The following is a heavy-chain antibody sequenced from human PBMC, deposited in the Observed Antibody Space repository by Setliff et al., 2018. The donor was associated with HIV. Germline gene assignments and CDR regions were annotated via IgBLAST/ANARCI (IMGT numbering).Heavy chain of an antibody. CDR3: ARDRGDYYYYMEG. CDR2: ISSPSTM. V-gene: IGHV3-11*01. CDR1: GFSYSAYY. Sequence: PGGSLRLSCTASGFSYSAYYTCRFLHCAVKWLAWMAYISSPSTMFYADYVRGRFTISRDNAKNSLYLQMDRLRVEDAAIYYCARDRGDYYYYMEGGGKG. J-gene: IGHJ6*03.